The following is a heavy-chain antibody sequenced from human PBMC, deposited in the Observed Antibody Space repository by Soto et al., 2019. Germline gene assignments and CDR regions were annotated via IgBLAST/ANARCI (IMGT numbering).Heavy chain of an antibody. CDR2: INAGNGNT. CDR1: GYTFTSYA. V-gene: IGHV1-3*01. J-gene: IGHJ6*03. CDR3: ARDRQDYYYYYYMDV. Sequence: QVQLVQSGAEVKKPGASVKVSCKASGYTFTSYAMHWVRQAPGQRLEWMGWINAGNGNTKYSQKFQGRVTITRDTSASTAYVELSSLRSEDTAVYYCARDRQDYYYYYYMDVWGKGTTVTVSS.